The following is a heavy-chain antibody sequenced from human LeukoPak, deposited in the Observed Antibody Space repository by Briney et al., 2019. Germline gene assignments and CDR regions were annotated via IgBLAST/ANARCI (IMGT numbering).Heavy chain of an antibody. CDR1: GYTFTSYD. CDR2: MNPNSGNT. V-gene: IGHV1-8*01. Sequence: ASVKVSCKASGYTFTSYDINWVRQAPGQGLEWMGWMNPNSGNTGYAQKFQGRVTMTRNTSTSTAYMELGSLRSEDTAVYYCARNPTVTTRRPRTSWFDPWGQGTLVTVSS. J-gene: IGHJ5*02. CDR3: ARNPTVTTRRPRTSWFDP. D-gene: IGHD4-17*01.